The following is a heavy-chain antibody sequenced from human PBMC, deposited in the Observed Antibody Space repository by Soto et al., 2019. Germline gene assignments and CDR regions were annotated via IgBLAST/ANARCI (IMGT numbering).Heavy chain of an antibody. CDR2: INEDGSEK. J-gene: IGHJ4*02. CDR3: ARDHEGKDY. Sequence: EVKLVESGGGLVQPGGSLRLSCAASGLTFRSFWMSWVRQAPGKGLEWVANINEDGSEKYHVDSVKGRFTISRDNAKNSLYLQMNSLRAEDTAVYYCARDHEGKDYWGQGTLVTVSS. CDR1: GLTFRSFW. D-gene: IGHD3-10*01. V-gene: IGHV3-7*01.